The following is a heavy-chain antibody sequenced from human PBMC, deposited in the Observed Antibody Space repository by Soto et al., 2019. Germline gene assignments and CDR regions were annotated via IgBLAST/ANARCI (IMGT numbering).Heavy chain of an antibody. J-gene: IGHJ4*02. CDR2: INPNGGST. Sequence: QVQLVQSGAEVKKPGASVKLSCKASGYTFTSYYIHWVRQAPGQGLEWIGIINPNGGSTNYAYTLKGRLTVTRDTSTATVYMELGALTSEDTVVYYCARGLGLGDYWGQGTLVTVSS. CDR3: ARGLGLGDY. V-gene: IGHV1-46*04. CDR1: GYTFTSYY. D-gene: IGHD3-9*01.